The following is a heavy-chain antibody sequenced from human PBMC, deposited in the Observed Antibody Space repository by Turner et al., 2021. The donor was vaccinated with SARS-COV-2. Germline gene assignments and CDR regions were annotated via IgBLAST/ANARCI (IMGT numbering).Heavy chain of an antibody. CDR3: SRELTYNWFDP. D-gene: IGHD3-10*01. CDR1: GASIRSNY. V-gene: IGHV4-59*01. Sequence: QVLLQASGPGLVKPSETLSLTCNGSGASIRSNYWAWFRQPPGKRLEWIGFIYYRGRTNYNPPLKSRVTISVDTAKNQFSLELTSVNAADTAVYFCSRELTYNWFDPWGQGTLVTVSS. J-gene: IGHJ5*02. CDR2: IYYRGRT.